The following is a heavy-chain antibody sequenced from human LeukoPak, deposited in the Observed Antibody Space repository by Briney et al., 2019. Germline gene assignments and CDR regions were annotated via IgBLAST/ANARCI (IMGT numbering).Heavy chain of an antibody. CDR2: IYYSGST. V-gene: IGHV4-39*01. Sequence: SETLSLTCTVSGGSISSSSYYWGWIRQPPGKGLEWIGSIYYSGSTYYNPSLKSRVTISVDTSKNQFSLKLSSVTAADTAVYYCARQRSGSYYWSGFDYWGQGTLVTVSS. D-gene: IGHD3-10*01. CDR3: ARQRSGSYYWSGFDY. J-gene: IGHJ4*02. CDR1: GGSISSSSYY.